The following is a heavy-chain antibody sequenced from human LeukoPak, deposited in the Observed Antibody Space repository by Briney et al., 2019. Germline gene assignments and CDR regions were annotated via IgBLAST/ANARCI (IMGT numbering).Heavy chain of an antibody. Sequence: ASVKVSCKASGYTFTSYYMHWVRQAPGQGLEWMGIINPSGGSTSYAQKFQGRVTMTRDTSTSTVYMELSSLRSEDTAVYYCARGPRGSGSRRFNWLDPWGQGTLVTVSS. D-gene: IGHD3-10*01. CDR3: ARGPRGSGSRRFNWLDP. CDR2: INPSGGST. J-gene: IGHJ5*02. V-gene: IGHV1-46*01. CDR1: GYTFTSYY.